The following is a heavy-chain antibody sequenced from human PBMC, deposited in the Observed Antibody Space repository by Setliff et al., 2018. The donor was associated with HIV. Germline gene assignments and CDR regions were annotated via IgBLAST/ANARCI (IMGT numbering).Heavy chain of an antibody. D-gene: IGHD1-26*01. V-gene: IGHV3-74*01. CDR2: VYSAGTTT. Sequence: GESLKISCAASGFSFSDFWMHWVRQVPGKGLAWVSRVYSAGTTTTYADSVKGRFTISRDNGKNTPYLQMNSLRAEDSAVYFCARVGLGGAFDIWGQGTKVTVSS. J-gene: IGHJ3*02. CDR1: GFSFSDFW. CDR3: ARVGLGGAFDI.